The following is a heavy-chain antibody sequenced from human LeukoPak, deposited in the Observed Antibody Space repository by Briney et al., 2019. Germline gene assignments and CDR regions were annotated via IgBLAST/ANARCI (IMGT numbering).Heavy chain of an antibody. CDR1: GFTFGGFT. J-gene: IGHJ5*02. Sequence: GGSLRLSCAASGFTFGGFTMAWVRQTPGRGLEWLSGILADADAGKAYYADSVKGRFTIYRDNSKNTLYLQMNNLRADGTAVYFCAKDLNYGDGRWEFDPWGQGTLVTV. CDR2: ILADADAGKA. D-gene: IGHD4-17*01. CDR3: AKDLNYGDGRWEFDP. V-gene: IGHV3-23*01.